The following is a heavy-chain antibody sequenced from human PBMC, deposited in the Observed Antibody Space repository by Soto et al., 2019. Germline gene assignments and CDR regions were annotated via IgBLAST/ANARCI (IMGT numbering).Heavy chain of an antibody. CDR3: ARGPIGAAYFDY. CDR1: GGSLSSYY. J-gene: IGHJ4*02. D-gene: IGHD6-13*01. Sequence: PSETLSLTCTVSGGSLSSYYWNWIRQPPRKELEWIGYIYYSGSTNYNPSLKSRVTISIDTSKNQFSLKLSSVTAADTAVYYCARGPIGAAYFDYLGQGTLVTVSS. CDR2: IYYSGST. V-gene: IGHV4-59*01.